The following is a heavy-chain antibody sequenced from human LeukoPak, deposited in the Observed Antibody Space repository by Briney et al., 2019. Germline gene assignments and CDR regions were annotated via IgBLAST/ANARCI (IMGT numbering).Heavy chain of an antibody. J-gene: IGHJ4*02. CDR1: GYSISSGYY. V-gene: IGHV4-38-2*01. Sequence: SETLSLTCAVSGYSISSGYYWGWIRQPPGKGLEWIGSIYHSGSTYYNPSLKSRVTISVDTSKNQFSLKLSSVTAADTALYYCARRGGKNDPQDYWGQGTLVTVSS. D-gene: IGHD1-1*01. CDR2: IYHSGST. CDR3: ARRGGKNDPQDY.